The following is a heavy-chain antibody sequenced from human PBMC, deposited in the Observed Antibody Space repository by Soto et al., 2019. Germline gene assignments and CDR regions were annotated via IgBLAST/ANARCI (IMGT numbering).Heavy chain of an antibody. J-gene: IGHJ1*01. CDR1: GYTFTNYG. D-gene: IGHD6-13*01. V-gene: IGHV1-18*01. CDR2: ISGYNANT. Sequence: QVQLVQSGAEVKKPGASVKVSCKASGYTFTNYGISWVRQAPGQGPEWMGWISGYNANTKYAQTLQDRVTLTTDTSTSTVYMELRSLRSDDTAVYYCARGGSSWSAEYYQHWGQGTLVIVSS. CDR3: ARGGSSWSAEYYQH.